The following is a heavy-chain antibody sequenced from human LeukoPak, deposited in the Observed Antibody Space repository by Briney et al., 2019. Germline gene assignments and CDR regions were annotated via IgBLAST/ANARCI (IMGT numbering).Heavy chain of an antibody. CDR2: IKQDGSEK. Sequence: GGSLRLSCAASGFTFSSYWMSWVRQAPGKGLEWVANIKQDGSEKYYVDSVKGRFTISRDNAKNSLYLQMNSLRAEDTAVYYCARTETTVVTPVWFDYWGQGTLVTVSS. CDR3: ARTETTVVTPVWFDY. V-gene: IGHV3-7*01. D-gene: IGHD4-23*01. J-gene: IGHJ4*02. CDR1: GFTFSSYW.